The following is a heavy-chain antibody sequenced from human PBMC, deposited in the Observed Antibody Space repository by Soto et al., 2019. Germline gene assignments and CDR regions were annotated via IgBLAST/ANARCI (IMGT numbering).Heavy chain of an antibody. D-gene: IGHD4-17*01. CDR3: ARETGDDRYGHSYVDAFDR. CDR1: GFTFSDYY. Sequence: QVQLVESGGGWVKPGGSLRLSCAASGFTFSDYYMRWVRQAPGKGLEWVSDISSSGSTIYYADSVKGRFTISRDNAKNSLYLQMDSLRAEDPAVYYCARETGDDRYGHSYVDAFDRWGQGTMGPGAS. V-gene: IGHV3-11*01. CDR2: ISSSGSTI. J-gene: IGHJ3*01.